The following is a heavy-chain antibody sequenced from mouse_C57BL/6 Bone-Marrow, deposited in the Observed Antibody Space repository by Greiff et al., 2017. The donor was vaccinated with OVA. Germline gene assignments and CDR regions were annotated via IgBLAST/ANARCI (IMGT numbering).Heavy chain of an antibody. J-gene: IGHJ4*01. CDR2: FLPGSGST. Sequence: VQLQQSGAELMKPGASVKLSCKATGYTFTGYWIEWVKQRPGHGLEWIGVFLPGSGSTTYNEKFKGKATFTADTSSNTAYMQLSSLTTEDSAIYYCARKGGYYGRRGMDYWGQGTSVTVSS. V-gene: IGHV1-9*01. D-gene: IGHD1-2*01. CDR3: ARKGGYYGRRGMDY. CDR1: GYTFTGYW.